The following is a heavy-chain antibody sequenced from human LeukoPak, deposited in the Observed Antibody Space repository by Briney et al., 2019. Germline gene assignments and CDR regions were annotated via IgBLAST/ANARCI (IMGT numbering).Heavy chain of an antibody. D-gene: IGHD4/OR15-4a*01. CDR2: IRSKAYGGTT. CDR1: GFTFGDYA. CDR3: TTLKTLTDAFDI. J-gene: IGHJ3*02. Sequence: SLRLSSTASGFTFGDYAMSWVRQAPGKGLEWVGFIRSKAYGGTTEYAASVKGRFTISRDDSKSIAYLQMNSLKTEDTAVYYCTTLKTLTDAFDIWGQGTMVTVSS. V-gene: IGHV3-49*04.